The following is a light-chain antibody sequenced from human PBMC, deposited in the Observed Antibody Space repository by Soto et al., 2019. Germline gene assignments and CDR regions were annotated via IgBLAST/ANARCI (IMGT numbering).Light chain of an antibody. V-gene: IGLV2-8*01. J-gene: IGLJ1*01. CDR2: EVN. Sequence: QSVLTQPPSASGSPGQSVTISCTGTSSDVSGYNYVSWYQQHPGKAPKLMIYEVNKRPSGVPDRFSASKSGNTASLTVSGLQAEDEADYYCSSYAGSNILFGTGTKVTVL. CDR1: SSDVSGYNY. CDR3: SSYAGSNIL.